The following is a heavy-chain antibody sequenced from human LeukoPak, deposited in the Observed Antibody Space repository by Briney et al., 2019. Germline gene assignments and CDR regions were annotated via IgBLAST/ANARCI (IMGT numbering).Heavy chain of an antibody. CDR1: GGSVRSDSYY. J-gene: IGHJ4*02. D-gene: IGHD7-27*01. Sequence: ETLSLTCTVSGGSVRSDSYYWSWVRQAPGKGLEWVSTITTSDGNTYYADSVKGRFTVSRDNSKNTLFLQMNSLRAEDTAVYYCAKDGGLWVSAHWGDSWGRGTLVTVSS. V-gene: IGHV3-23*01. CDR2: ITTSDGNT. CDR3: AKDGGLWVSAHWGDS.